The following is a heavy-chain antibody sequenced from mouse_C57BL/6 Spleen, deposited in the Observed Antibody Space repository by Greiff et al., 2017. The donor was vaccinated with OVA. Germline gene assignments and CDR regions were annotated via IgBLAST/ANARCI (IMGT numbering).Heavy chain of an antibody. CDR1: GYAFSSSW. CDR2: IYPGDGDT. D-gene: IGHD4-1*01. V-gene: IGHV1-82*01. J-gene: IGHJ2*01. CDR3: ARNWAARDYFDY. Sequence: QVQLQQSGPELVKPGASVKISCKASGYAFSSSWMNWVKQRPGKGLEWIGRIYPGDGDTNYNGKFKGKATLTADKSSSTAYMQLSSLTSADSAVYFCARNWAARDYFDYWGQGTTLTVSS.